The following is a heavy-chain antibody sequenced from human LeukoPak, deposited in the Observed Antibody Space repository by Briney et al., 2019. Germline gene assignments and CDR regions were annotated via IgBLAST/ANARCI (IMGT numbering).Heavy chain of an antibody. V-gene: IGHV4-38-2*01. J-gene: IGHJ2*01. CDR3: ARHRRDGYNYSDWYFDL. CDR2: IYHSGST. Sequence: SETLSLTCGVSGQSIGSGYYWGWIRQPPGKGLEWIGSIYHSGSTYYNPSLKSRVTISVDTSKNQFSLKLSSVTAADTAVYYCARHRRDGYNYSDWYFDLWGRGTLVTVSS. CDR1: GQSIGSGYY. D-gene: IGHD5-24*01.